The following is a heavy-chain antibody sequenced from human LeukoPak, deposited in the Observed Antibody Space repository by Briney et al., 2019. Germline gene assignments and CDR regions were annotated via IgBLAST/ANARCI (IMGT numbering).Heavy chain of an antibody. D-gene: IGHD3-22*01. CDR1: GFTFCSYA. J-gene: IGHJ3*02. CDR2: ISYDGSNK. V-gene: IGHV3-30-3*01. Sequence: GRSLRLFCAASGFTFCSYAMHWVRQAPGKGLEWVAVISYDGSNKYYADSVKGRFTISRDNSKNTLYLQMNSLRAEDTAVYYCARESDYYDSSGYYDAFDIWGQGTMVTVSS. CDR3: ARESDYYDSSGYYDAFDI.